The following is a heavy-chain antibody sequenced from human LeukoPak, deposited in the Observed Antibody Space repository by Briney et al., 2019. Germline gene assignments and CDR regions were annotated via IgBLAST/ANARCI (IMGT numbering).Heavy chain of an antibody. CDR2: INHSGST. CDR1: GDSISSYY. CDR3: ARGREGLDIVVVPAATGDFDY. Sequence: SETLSLTCTVSGDSISSYYWSWIRQPPGKGLEWIGEINHSGSTNYNPSPKSRVTISVDTSKNQFSLKLSSVTAADTAVYYCARGREGLDIVVVPAATGDFDYWGQGTLVTVSS. D-gene: IGHD2-2*01. V-gene: IGHV4-34*01. J-gene: IGHJ4*02.